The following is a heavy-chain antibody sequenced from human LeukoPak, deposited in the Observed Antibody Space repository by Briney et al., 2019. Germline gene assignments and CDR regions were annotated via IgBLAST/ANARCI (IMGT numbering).Heavy chain of an antibody. CDR1: GGSISSGDYY. D-gene: IGHD3-16*01. CDR3: AKDHGLLRPLDT. Sequence: SQTLSLTCTVSGGSISSGDYYWSWIRQPPGQGLEWIGYISLSGGTYYNPSLKSRVIISADTSKNLFSLELRSVTAADTAMYFCAKDHGLLRPLDTWGQGTLVTVSS. CDR2: ISLSGGT. V-gene: IGHV4-30-4*01. J-gene: IGHJ5*02.